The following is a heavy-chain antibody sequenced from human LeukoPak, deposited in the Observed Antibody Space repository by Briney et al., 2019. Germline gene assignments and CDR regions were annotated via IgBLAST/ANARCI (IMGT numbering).Heavy chain of an antibody. CDR1: GGSISSSSYY. CDR3: ARDRWDTWSGIDY. J-gene: IGHJ4*02. CDR2: IYYSGST. D-gene: IGHD1-26*01. Sequence: PSETLSLTCTVSGGSISSSSYYWGWIRQPPGKGLEWIGSIYYSGSTYYNPSLKSRVTISVDTSKNQFSLKLSSVTAADTAVYYCARDRWDTWSGIDYWGQGTLVTVSS. V-gene: IGHV4-39*07.